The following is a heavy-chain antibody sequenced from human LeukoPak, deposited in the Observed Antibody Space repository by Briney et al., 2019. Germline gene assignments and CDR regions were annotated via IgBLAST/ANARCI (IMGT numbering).Heavy chain of an antibody. J-gene: IGHJ3*02. D-gene: IGHD3-10*01. CDR2: INTNTGNP. CDR3: ARTDYYGSGSYYPRSKNAFDI. CDR1: GYTFTSYA. V-gene: IGHV7-4-1*02. Sequence: GASVKVSCKASGYTFTSYAMNWARQAPGQGLEWMGWINTNTGNPTYAQGFTGRFVFSLDTSVSTAYLQISSLKAEDTAVYYCARTDYYGSGSYYPRSKNAFDIWGQGTMVTVSS.